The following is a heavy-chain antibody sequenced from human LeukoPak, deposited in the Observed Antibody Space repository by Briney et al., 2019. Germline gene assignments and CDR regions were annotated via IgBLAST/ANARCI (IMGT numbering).Heavy chain of an antibody. D-gene: IGHD5-24*01. CDR3: ARDKATMKPDYYGMDV. CDR1: GGSIGSGDYY. Sequence: SQTLSLTCTVSGGSIGSGDYYWSWIRQPPGKGLEWIGYIYYSGSTYYNPSLKSRVTISVDTSKNQFSLKLSSVTAADTAVYYCARDKATMKPDYYGMDVWGQGTTVTVSS. V-gene: IGHV4-30-4*01. CDR2: IYYSGST. J-gene: IGHJ6*02.